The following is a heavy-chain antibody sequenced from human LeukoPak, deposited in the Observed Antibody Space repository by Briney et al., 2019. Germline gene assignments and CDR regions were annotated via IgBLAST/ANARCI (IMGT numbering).Heavy chain of an antibody. V-gene: IGHV1-69*13. CDR2: IIPIFGTA. D-gene: IGHD1-26*01. CDR3: ARDNSGSGSYFVAFDI. Sequence: ASVKVSCKASGGTFSSYAISWVRQAPGQGLEWLGGIIPIFGTANYAQKFQGRVTITADESTSTAYMELSSLRSEDTAVYYCARDNSGSGSYFVAFDIWGQGTMVTVSS. CDR1: GGTFSSYA. J-gene: IGHJ3*02.